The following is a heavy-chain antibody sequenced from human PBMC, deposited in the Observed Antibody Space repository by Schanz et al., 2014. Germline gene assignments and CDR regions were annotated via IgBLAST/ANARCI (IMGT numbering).Heavy chain of an antibody. CDR3: ARPLHGDYEHFQY. V-gene: IGHV1-46*01. CDR2: INLSGGST. Sequence: QVQLVQSGAEVKKPGSSVKVSCKASGGTFSSYTISWVRQARGQGLEWVGIINLSGGSTNNAQKFQGRLTMTRDTSTSTVYMELSSLRSEDTAVYYCARPLHGDYEHFQYWGQGTLVTVSS. CDR1: GGTFSSYT. J-gene: IGHJ1*01. D-gene: IGHD4-17*01.